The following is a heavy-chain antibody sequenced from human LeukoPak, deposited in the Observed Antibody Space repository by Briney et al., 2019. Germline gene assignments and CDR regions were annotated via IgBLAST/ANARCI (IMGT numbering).Heavy chain of an antibody. CDR3: ARAGYYYYYDMDV. J-gene: IGHJ6*02. CDR2: INHSGST. V-gene: IGHV4-34*01. Sequence: SETLSLTCAVYGGSFSGYYWSWIRQPPGKGLEWIGEINHSGSTNYNPSLKSRVTISVDTSKNQFSLKLSSVTAADTAVYYCARAGYYYYYDMDVWGQGTTVTVSS. D-gene: IGHD1-14*01. CDR1: GGSFSGYY.